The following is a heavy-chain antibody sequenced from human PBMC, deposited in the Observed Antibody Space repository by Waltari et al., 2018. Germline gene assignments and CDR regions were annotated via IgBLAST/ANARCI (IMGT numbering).Heavy chain of an antibody. V-gene: IGHV4-34*01. D-gene: IGHD2-2*01. CDR2: INHSGST. CDR3: ARTDIVVVPAAPRGGWFDP. CDR1: GGSFSGYY. J-gene: IGHJ5*02. Sequence: QVQLQQWGAGLLKPSETLSLTCAVYGGSFSGYYWSWIRQPPGKGLEWIGEINHSGSTNYNPSLKSRVTISVDTSKNQFSLKQSSVTAADTAVYYCARTDIVVVPAAPRGGWFDPWGQGTLVTVSS.